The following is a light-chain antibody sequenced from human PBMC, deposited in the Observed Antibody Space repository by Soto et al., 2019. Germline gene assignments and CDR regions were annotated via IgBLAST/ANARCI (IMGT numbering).Light chain of an antibody. CDR2: GNS. Sequence: QSVLTQPPSVSGAPGQRVTISCTGSSSNIGAGYDVHWYQQLPGTAPKLLIYGNSNRPSAVPDRFSGSKSGTSASLAITGLQAEDEADYYCQSYDSSLSGVFGGGTQLTVL. CDR1: SSNIGAGYD. J-gene: IGLJ3*02. CDR3: QSYDSSLSGV. V-gene: IGLV1-40*01.